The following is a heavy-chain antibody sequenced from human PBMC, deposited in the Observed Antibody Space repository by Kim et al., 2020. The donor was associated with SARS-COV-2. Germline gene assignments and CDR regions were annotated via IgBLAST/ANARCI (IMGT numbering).Heavy chain of an antibody. CDR3: ARGAIGGGAICYY. CDR1: GYTFTGYY. CDR2: INPNSGGT. D-gene: IGHD3-10*01. J-gene: IGHJ4*02. V-gene: IGHV1-2*02. Sequence: ASVKVSCKASGYTFTGYYMHWVRQAPGQGLEWMGWINPNSGGTNYAQKFQGRVTMTRDTSISTAYMELSRLRSDDTAVYYCARGAIGGGAICYYWGQGTLVTVSS.